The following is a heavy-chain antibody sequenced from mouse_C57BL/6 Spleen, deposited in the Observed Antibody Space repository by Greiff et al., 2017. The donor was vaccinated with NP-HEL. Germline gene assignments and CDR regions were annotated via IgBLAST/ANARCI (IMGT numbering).Heavy chain of an antibody. CDR1: GYTFTSYW. D-gene: IGHD1-1*02. CDR2: INPSSGYT. Sequence: QVQLKESGAELAKPGASVKLSCKASGYTFTSYWMHWVKQRPGQGLEWIGYINPSSGYTKYNQKFKDKATLTADKSSSTAYMQLSSLTYEDSAVYYCAREVVPHYYAMDYWGQGTSVTVSS. J-gene: IGHJ4*01. V-gene: IGHV1-7*01. CDR3: AREVVPHYYAMDY.